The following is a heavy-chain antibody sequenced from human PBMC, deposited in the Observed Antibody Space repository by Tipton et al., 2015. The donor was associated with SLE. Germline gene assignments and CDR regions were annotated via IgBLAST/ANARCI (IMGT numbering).Heavy chain of an antibody. CDR3: ARHGRGSAFFDY. V-gene: IGHV4-59*08. CDR2: MYYSGSN. D-gene: IGHD2-2*01. CDR1: GGSISSYF. Sequence: TLSLTCTVSGGSISSYFWSWIRQPPGKGLEWIGYMYYSGSNSYNPSLKSRVTISVDTSKNQFSLKLSSVTAADTAVYYCARHGRGSAFFDYWGQGTLVTVSS. J-gene: IGHJ4*02.